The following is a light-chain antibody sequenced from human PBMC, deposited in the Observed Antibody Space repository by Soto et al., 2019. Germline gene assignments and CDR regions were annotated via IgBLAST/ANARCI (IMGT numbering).Light chain of an antibody. CDR1: QSVSIN. CDR3: QQYNKWPLT. CDR2: GAS. Sequence: EIVMTQSPATLSVSPGERDTLSCRASQSVSINLAWYQHEPGQAPRLLIYGASTRATGIPARFSGSGSGTEFTLTISSLQSEDFSVYYCQQYNKWPLTFGGGTKVEIK. V-gene: IGKV3-15*01. J-gene: IGKJ4*01.